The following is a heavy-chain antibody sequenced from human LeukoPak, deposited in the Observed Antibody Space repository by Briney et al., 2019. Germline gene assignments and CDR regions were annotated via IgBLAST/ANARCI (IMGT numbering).Heavy chain of an antibody. D-gene: IGHD3-3*01. J-gene: IGHJ6*02. CDR1: GFTFSSYG. CDR3: ARGVTYYDFWSGYSYYYGMDV. V-gene: IGHV3-33*01. CDR2: IWYDGSNK. Sequence: PGGSLRLSCAASGFTFSSYGMHWVRQAPGKGLEWVAVIWYDGSNKYYADSVKGRFTISRDNSKNTLYLQMNSLRAEDTAVYYCARGVTYYDFWSGYSYYYGMDVWGQGTTVTVSS.